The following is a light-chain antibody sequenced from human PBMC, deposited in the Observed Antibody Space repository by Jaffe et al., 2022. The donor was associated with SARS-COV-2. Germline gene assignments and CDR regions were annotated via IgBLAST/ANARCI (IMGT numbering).Light chain of an antibody. CDR3: SSYAGSNSFL. V-gene: IGLV2-8*01. J-gene: IGLJ2*01. CDR1: SSDVGGYKY. Sequence: QSALTQPPSASGSPGQSVTISCTGTSSDVGGYKYVSWYQQHPGKAPKLMIYEVSKRPSGVPDRFSGSKSGNTASLTVSGLQAEDEADYYCSSYAGSNSFLFGGGTKLTVL. CDR2: EVS.